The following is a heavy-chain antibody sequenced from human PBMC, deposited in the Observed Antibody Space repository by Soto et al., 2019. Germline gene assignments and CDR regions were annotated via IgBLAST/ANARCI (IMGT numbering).Heavy chain of an antibody. Sequence: HPGGSLRLSCAASGFTFSSYAMSWVRQAPGKGLEWVSVISGSGGGTFYADSVKGRFTISRDNSKNTLFLQTNNLRAEDTAIYYCSRPNLFCSSTSCYDHWGQGTLVTVSS. CDR2: ISGSGGGT. J-gene: IGHJ4*02. D-gene: IGHD2-2*01. V-gene: IGHV3-23*01. CDR3: SRPNLFCSSTSCYDH. CDR1: GFTFSSYA.